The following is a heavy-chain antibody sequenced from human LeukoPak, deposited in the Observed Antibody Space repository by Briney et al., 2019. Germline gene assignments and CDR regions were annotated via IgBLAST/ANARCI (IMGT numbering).Heavy chain of an antibody. D-gene: IGHD6-19*01. CDR1: GFSFSNYA. Sequence: GGSLRLSCAASGFSFSNYAMSWVRQAPGKGLEWVSVIGGSGGWIHYTDSVKGRFTISRDNSDSILYLQMNSLRAEDTAVYFCAKDPTGYSSKWGQGTLVTVSS. CDR3: AKDPTGYSSK. V-gene: IGHV3-23*01. J-gene: IGHJ4*02. CDR2: IGGSGGWI.